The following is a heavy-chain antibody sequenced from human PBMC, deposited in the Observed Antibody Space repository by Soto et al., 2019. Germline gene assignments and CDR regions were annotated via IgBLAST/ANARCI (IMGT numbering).Heavy chain of an antibody. J-gene: IGHJ5*02. CDR1: GFTFSSYN. CDR3: ARDSSSWSIWFDP. CDR2: ISSSGAYI. V-gene: IGHV3-21*01. D-gene: IGHD6-13*01. Sequence: PGESLKISCAASGFTFSSYNMNWVRQAPGKGLEWVSSISSSGAYIKYADSVKGRFTISRDNAKNSLYLQMNSLRVEDTAVYYCARDSSSWSIWFDPWGQGTLVTVSS.